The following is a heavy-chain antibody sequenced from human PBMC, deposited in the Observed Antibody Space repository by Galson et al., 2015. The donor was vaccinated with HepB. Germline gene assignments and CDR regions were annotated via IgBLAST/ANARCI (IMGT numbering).Heavy chain of an antibody. D-gene: IGHD3-22*01. V-gene: IGHV4-39*01. CDR3: ARLRYYDSSGYYYAPGFDP. Sequence: SETLSLTCTVSGGSISSSSYYWGWIRQPPGKGLEWIGSIYYSGSTYYNPSLKSRVTISVDTSKNQFSLKLSSVTAADTAVYYCARLRYYDSSGYYYAPGFDPWGQGTLVTVSS. CDR1: GGSISSSSYY. J-gene: IGHJ5*02. CDR2: IYYSGST.